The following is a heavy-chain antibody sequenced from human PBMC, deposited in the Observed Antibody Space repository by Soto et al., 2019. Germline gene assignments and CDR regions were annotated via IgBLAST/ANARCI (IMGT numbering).Heavy chain of an antibody. CDR3: ATASGSTYGGPYYYYGLDV. J-gene: IGHJ6*02. CDR2: IYYSGST. CDR1: GGSISSYY. Sequence: SETLSLTCTVSGGSISSYYWSWIRQPPGKGLEWIGYIYYSGSTNYNPSLKSRVTISVDTSKNQFSLKVSSVTAADTAVYYCATASGSTYGGPYYYYGLDVWGQGTTVTVSS. D-gene: IGHD2-15*01. V-gene: IGHV4-59*08.